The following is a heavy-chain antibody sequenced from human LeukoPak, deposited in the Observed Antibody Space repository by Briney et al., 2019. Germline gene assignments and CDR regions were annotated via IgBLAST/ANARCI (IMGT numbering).Heavy chain of an antibody. J-gene: IGHJ4*02. V-gene: IGHV4-59*01. Sequence: SETLSLTCSVSGDSISSYYWSWIRQPPGKGLEWIGYVYYSGSTNYNPSLKSRVTISVDTSKNKFSLKLSSVTAADTAVYYCAREVAVITIFGVAPGYFDYWGQGTLVTVSS. CDR2: VYYSGST. CDR1: GDSISSYY. CDR3: AREVAVITIFGVAPGYFDY. D-gene: IGHD3-3*01.